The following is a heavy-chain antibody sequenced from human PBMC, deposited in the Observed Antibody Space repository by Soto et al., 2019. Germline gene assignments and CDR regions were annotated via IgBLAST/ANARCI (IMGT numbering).Heavy chain of an antibody. CDR2: TNYGSKWYN. Sequence: SQTLSLTCAISGDSVSESSVSWNWIRQSPSRGLEWLGRTNYGSKWYNDYAESVRSRITINADTSKNQFSLQLNSVTPEDTAVYYCARDRVAVAATGGMDVWGQGTTVTVSS. CDR1: GDSVSESSVS. V-gene: IGHV6-1*01. CDR3: ARDRVAVAATGGMDV. J-gene: IGHJ6*02. D-gene: IGHD6-19*01.